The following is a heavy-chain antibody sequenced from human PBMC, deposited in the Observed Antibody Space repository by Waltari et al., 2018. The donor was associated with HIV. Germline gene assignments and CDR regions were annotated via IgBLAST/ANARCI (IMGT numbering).Heavy chain of an antibody. CDR3: SRYLQATVAVDSCDF. Sequence: QVQRVEAGGCMVQPGGSLTLSCAATGFSYSAYALGWARQAPGKGLGWVVVGWYDGTNKTYSVSVNGRSHTSRDNFKRTLYLQMNLLTAEVTAVYFCSRYLQATVAVDSCDFWGQGTLVTVSS. CDR1: GFSYSAYA. CDR2: GWYDGTNK. V-gene: IGHV3-33*01. J-gene: IGHJ4*02.